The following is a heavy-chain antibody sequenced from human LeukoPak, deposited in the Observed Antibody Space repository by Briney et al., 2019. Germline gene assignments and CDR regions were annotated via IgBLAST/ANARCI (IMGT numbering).Heavy chain of an antibody. CDR1: GLTFSGFA. CDR2: TSYDGSNK. V-gene: IGHV3-30-3*01. CDR3: ARGSPPDY. J-gene: IGHJ4*02. Sequence: GKSLRLSCAASGLTFSGFAMYWVRQAPGKGLEWVAVTSYDGSNKYYADSVKGRFTISRDNSKNTLYLQMNSLRIEDTAVYYCARGSPPDYWGQGTLVTVSS.